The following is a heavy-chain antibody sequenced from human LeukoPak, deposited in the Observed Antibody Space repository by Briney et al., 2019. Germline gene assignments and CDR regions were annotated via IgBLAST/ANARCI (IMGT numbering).Heavy chain of an antibody. D-gene: IGHD2-2*01. CDR1: GFTFSNYA. J-gene: IGHJ3*02. V-gene: IGHV3-72*01. Sequence: GGSLRLSCVASGFTFSNYAMSWVRQAPGKGLEWVGRTRNKANSYTTEYAASVKGRFTISRDDSENSLYLQMNSLKTEDTAVYYCARVRYCSSTTCRGAFDIWGQGTMVTVSS. CDR3: ARVRYCSSTTCRGAFDI. CDR2: TRNKANSYTT.